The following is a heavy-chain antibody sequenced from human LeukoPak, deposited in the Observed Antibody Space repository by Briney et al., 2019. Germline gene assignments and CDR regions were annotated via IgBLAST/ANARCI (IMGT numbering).Heavy chain of an antibody. D-gene: IGHD2-2*02. CDR2: INHSGST. Sequence: PSETLSLTCAVYGGSFSGYYWSWIRQPPGKGLEWIGEINHSGSTNYNPSLKSRVTMSVDTSKNQFSLKLSSVTAADTAVYYCASERRGVVPAAIFDYWGQGTLVTVSS. CDR1: GGSFSGYY. J-gene: IGHJ4*02. CDR3: ASERRGVVPAAIFDY. V-gene: IGHV4-34*01.